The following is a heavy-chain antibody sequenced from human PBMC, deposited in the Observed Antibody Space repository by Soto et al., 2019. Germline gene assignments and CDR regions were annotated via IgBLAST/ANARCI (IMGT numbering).Heavy chain of an antibody. D-gene: IGHD3-16*01. Sequence: QLQLQESGPGLVKPSDTLSLTCTVSAGSISGIIYYWGWIRQPPGKGLERIGNIYYSGSTYYNPSLKSRVTIPVETSKNHFSLKLNSMSAANTAVYYCASFYGDYVSYWGQGTLVTVSS. CDR3: ASFYGDYVSY. CDR2: IYYSGST. J-gene: IGHJ4*02. CDR1: AGSISGIIYY. V-gene: IGHV4-39*01.